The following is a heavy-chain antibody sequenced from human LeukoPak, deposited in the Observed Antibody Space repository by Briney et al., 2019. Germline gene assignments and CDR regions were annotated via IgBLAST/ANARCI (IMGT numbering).Heavy chain of an antibody. D-gene: IGHD5-18*01. CDR3: ARGPPTIGDTAGGTSQYYYYYYMDV. Sequence: ASVKVSCKASGYTSTSYDINWVRQATGQGLEWMGWMNPNSGNTGYAQKFQGRVTMTRNTSISTAYMELSSLRSEDTAVYYCARGPPTIGDTAGGTSQYYYYYYMDVWGKGTTVTVSS. CDR1: GYTSTSYD. J-gene: IGHJ6*03. CDR2: MNPNSGNT. V-gene: IGHV1-8*01.